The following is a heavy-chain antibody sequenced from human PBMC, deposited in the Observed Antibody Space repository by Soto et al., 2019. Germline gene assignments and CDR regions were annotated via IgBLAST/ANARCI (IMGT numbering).Heavy chain of an antibody. Sequence: GGSLRLSCAASGITFSSYGMHWVRQAPGKGLEWVAVIWYDGSNKYYADSVKGRFTISRDNSKNTLYLQMNSLRAEDTAVYYCARAVHLEPNWNYESDNWFDPWGQGTLVTVSS. CDR3: ARAVHLEPNWNYESDNWFDP. V-gene: IGHV3-33*01. J-gene: IGHJ5*02. CDR1: GITFSSYG. CDR2: IWYDGSNK. D-gene: IGHD1-7*01.